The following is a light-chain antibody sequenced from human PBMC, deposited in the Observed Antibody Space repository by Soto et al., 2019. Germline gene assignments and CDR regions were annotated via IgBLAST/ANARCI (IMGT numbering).Light chain of an antibody. Sequence: EIVMTQSPATLSVSPGERAPLSCRASQSVGSNLAWYQQKAGQAPRLLIYGASTRATGIPARFSGSGSGTEFTLTISSLQSEDFALYYCQQYNNWPPVTFGQGTRLEI. J-gene: IGKJ5*01. CDR2: GAS. CDR1: QSVGSN. V-gene: IGKV3-15*01. CDR3: QQYNNWPPVT.